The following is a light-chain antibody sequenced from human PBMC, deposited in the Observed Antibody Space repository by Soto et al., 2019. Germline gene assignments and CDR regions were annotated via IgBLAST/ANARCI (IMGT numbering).Light chain of an antibody. Sequence: PSSLSTSIGDRVSIIFRGSESICIHLNGYQHKPVKAPRLLIYAASRLQSGVPSRFSGSGSETEFTLTISSLQPEDFATYYCLESYRSPGTFGQGTKVDIK. V-gene: IGKV1-17*01. CDR3: LESYRSPGT. CDR2: AAS. CDR1: ESICIH. J-gene: IGKJ1*01.